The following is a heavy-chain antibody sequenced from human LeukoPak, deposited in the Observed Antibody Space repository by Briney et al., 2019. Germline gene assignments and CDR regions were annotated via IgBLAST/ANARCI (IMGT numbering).Heavy chain of an antibody. V-gene: IGHV1-69*01. CDR3: ARGNDYGGNPGYYGMDV. J-gene: IGHJ6*02. Sequence: ASVTVSCKASGGTFSSYAISWVRQAPGQGLEWMGGIIPIFGTANYAQKFQGRVTITADESTSTAYMELSSLRSEDTAVYYCARGNDYGGNPGYYGMDVWGQGTTVTVSS. D-gene: IGHD4-23*01. CDR1: GGTFSSYA. CDR2: IIPIFGTA.